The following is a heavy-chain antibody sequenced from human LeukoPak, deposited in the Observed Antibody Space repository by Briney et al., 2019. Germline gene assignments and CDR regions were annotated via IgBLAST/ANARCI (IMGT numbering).Heavy chain of an antibody. D-gene: IGHD6-13*01. CDR1: GGSFSGYY. V-gene: IGHV4-34*01. CDR2: INHSGST. CDR3: ARGRYSSSWFPDPFDY. Sequence: SETLSLTCAVYGGSFSGYYWSWIRQPPGKGLEWIGEINHSGSTNYNPSLKSRVTISVDTSKNQFSLKLSSVTAADTAVYYCARGRYSSSWFPDPFDYWGQGTLVTVSS. J-gene: IGHJ4*02.